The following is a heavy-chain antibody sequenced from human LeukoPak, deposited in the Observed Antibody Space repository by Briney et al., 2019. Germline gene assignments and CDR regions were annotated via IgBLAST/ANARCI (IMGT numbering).Heavy chain of an antibody. CDR3: ARAVYGVVIIPTTPSYYYYGMDV. Sequence: RASVKVSCKASGGTFSSYAISWVRQAPGQGLEWMGGIIPIFGTANYAQKFQGRVTITADESTSTAYMELSSLRSEDTAVYYCARAVYGVVIIPTTPSYYYYGMDVWGQGTTVTVSS. V-gene: IGHV1-69*13. CDR2: IIPIFGTA. J-gene: IGHJ6*02. CDR1: GGTFSSYA. D-gene: IGHD3-3*01.